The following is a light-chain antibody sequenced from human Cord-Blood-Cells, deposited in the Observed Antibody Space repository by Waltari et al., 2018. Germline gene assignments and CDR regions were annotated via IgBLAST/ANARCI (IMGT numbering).Light chain of an antibody. CDR1: QSLLHSDGKTY. CDR2: EVS. V-gene: IGKV2D-29*01. Sequence: DIVMTQTPLSLSVTPGQPASISCKSSQSLLHSDGKTYLYWYLQKPGQPPQLLLYEVSXRFXGXXXXXXXSGSXTXFXLKISRVXAXXVGVYYCMQSIQXPLTFGGGTKVEIK. J-gene: IGKJ4*01. CDR3: MQSIQXPLT.